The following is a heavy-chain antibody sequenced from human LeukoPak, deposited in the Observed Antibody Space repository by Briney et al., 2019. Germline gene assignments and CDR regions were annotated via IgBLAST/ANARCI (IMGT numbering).Heavy chain of an antibody. CDR3: TQYGRGRPIDY. V-gene: IGHV4-39*07. D-gene: IGHD1-26*01. Sequence: PSETLSLTCTVSGDSISSSILRWGWIRQPPGRGLEWIGSISYGGSTYYNPSLKSRVTISLDTSKNQLSLKLNSVIGADAAVYYCTQYGRGRPIDYWGQGTLVTVSS. J-gene: IGHJ4*02. CDR2: ISYGGST. CDR1: GDSISSSILR.